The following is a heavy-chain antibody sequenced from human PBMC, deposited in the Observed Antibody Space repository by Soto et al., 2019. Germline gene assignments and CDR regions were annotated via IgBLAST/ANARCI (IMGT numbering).Heavy chain of an antibody. CDR3: ASEWPFDY. CDR2: IKGDGSSP. Sequence: PGGSLRLSCAASGFTFNTYWMHWVRQAPGKGLVWVSRIKGDGSSPSYADSVKGRFTISRDNAKNSLYLQMNSLRAEDTAVYYCASEWPFDYWGQGTLVTVSS. V-gene: IGHV3-74*01. CDR1: GFTFNTYW. J-gene: IGHJ4*02. D-gene: IGHD3-3*01.